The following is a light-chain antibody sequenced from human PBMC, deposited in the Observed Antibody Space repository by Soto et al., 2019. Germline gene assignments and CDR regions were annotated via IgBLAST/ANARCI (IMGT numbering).Light chain of an antibody. V-gene: IGLV4-69*01. J-gene: IGLJ2*01. CDR3: QAWGTGIQRF. Sequence: QSVLTQSPSASASLGASVKLTCTLRSGHSSYAIAWHQQQPQKGPRYLMKLNSDGSHSKGDGIPDRFSGSSSGADRYLTISSLQSEDEADYYCQAWGTGIQRFFGGGTKLTVL. CDR1: SGHSSYA. CDR2: LNSDGSH.